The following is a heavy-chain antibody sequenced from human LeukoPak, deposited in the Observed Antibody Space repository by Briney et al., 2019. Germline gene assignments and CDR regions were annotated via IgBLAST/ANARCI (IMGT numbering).Heavy chain of an antibody. CDR1: GGSFSGYY. J-gene: IGHJ3*02. Sequence: SETLSLTCAVYGGSFSGYYWSWIRQPPGKGLEWIGEINHSGSTNYNPSLKSRVTISVDTSKNQFSLKLSSVTAADTAVYYCARHVIGAFDIWGQGTMVTVSS. V-gene: IGHV4-34*01. CDR3: ARHVIGAFDI. D-gene: IGHD3-22*01. CDR2: INHSGST.